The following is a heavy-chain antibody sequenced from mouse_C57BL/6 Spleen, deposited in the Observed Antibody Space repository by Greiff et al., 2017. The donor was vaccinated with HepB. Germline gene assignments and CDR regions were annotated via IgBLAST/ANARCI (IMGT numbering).Heavy chain of an antibody. CDR2: IHPNSGRT. CDR1: GYTFTSYW. Sequence: QVQLQQPGAELVKPGASVKLSCKASGYTFTSYWMHWVKQRPGQGLEWIGMIHPNSGRTNYNEKIKSKATLTVDKSSSAAYMQLSSLTSEDSAVYYCARGEDYYDDDGGAMDYWGQGTSVTVSS. D-gene: IGHD2-4*01. J-gene: IGHJ4*01. V-gene: IGHV1-64*01. CDR3: ARGEDYYDDDGGAMDY.